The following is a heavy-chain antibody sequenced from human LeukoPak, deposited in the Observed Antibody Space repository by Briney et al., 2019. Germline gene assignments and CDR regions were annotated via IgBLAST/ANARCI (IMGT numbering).Heavy chain of an antibody. CDR2: ISSGGSTI. V-gene: IGHV3-11*01. CDR1: GFTFSDYY. CDR3: ARDRRYSGSYSYYYYYYGMDV. J-gene: IGHJ6*02. Sequence: GRSLRLSCAASGFTFSDYYMSWIRQAPGKGLEGVSYISSGGSTIYYADSVKGRFTISRDNAKNSLYLQMNSLRAEDTAVYYCARDRRYSGSYSYYYYYYGMDVWGQGTTVTVSS. D-gene: IGHD1-26*01.